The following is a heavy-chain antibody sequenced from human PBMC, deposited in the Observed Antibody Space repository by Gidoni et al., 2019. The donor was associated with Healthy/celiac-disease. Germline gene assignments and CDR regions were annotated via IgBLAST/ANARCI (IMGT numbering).Heavy chain of an antibody. J-gene: IGHJ5*02. V-gene: IGHV1-69*04. CDR1: GGPFSSYA. CDR2: IIPILGIA. D-gene: IGHD2-2*01. CDR3: ARRRYCSSTSCLDWFDP. Sequence: QVQLVQSGAEVKKPGSSVKVSCRASGGPFSSYAISWVRQAPGQGLGWMGRIIPILGIANYAQKFQGRVTITADKSTSTAYMELSSLRSEDTAVYYCARRRYCSSTSCLDWFDPWGQGTLVTVSS.